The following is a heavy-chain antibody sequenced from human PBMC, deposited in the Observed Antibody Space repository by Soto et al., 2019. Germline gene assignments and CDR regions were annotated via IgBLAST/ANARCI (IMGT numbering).Heavy chain of an antibody. CDR2: ISYDGSNK. CDR1: GFTFSSYG. Sequence: GSLRLSCAASGFTFSSYGMHWVRQAPGKGLEWVAVISYDGSNKYYADSVKGRFTISRDNSKNTLYLQMNSLRAEDTAVYYCAKEIAVAGIVYYYYYGMDVWGQGTTVTVSS. J-gene: IGHJ6*02. D-gene: IGHD6-19*01. V-gene: IGHV3-30*18. CDR3: AKEIAVAGIVYYYYYGMDV.